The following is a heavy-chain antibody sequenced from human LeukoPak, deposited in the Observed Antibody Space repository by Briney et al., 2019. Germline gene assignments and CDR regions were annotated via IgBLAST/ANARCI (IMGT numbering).Heavy chain of an antibody. J-gene: IGHJ4*02. CDR3: ARHRASEGIDY. V-gene: IGHV4-39*01. CDR1: GGSISSYY. Sequence: PSETLSLTCIVSGGSISSYYWSWIRQPPGKGLEWIGSIYYSGSTYYNPSLKSRVTISVDTSKNQFSLKLSSVTAADTAVYYCARHRASEGIDYWGQGTLVTVSS. CDR2: IYYSGST. D-gene: IGHD3-3*01.